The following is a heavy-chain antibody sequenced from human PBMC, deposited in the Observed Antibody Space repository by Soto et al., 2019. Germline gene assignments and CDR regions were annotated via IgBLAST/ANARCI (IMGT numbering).Heavy chain of an antibody. Sequence: PGGSLRLSCAASGFTFSNYAMNWVRPAPGKGLEWVSTISGRGGSTYYADSVKGRFTISRDNSKNILYLQMNSLRAEDTAVYYCAKATMTLVVIRLDSWGQGTLVNVSS. CDR3: AKATMTLVVIRLDS. V-gene: IGHV3-23*01. J-gene: IGHJ4*02. CDR2: ISGRGGST. D-gene: IGHD3-22*01. CDR1: GFTFSNYA.